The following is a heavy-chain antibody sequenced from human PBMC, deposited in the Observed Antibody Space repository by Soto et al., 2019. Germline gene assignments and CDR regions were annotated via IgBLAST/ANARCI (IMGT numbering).Heavy chain of an antibody. CDR3: ACMMVAATTRMDV. CDR2: IIPILGIA. CDR1: GGTFSSYT. Sequence: GASVKVSCKASGGTFSSYTISWVRQAPGQGLEWMGRIIPILGIANYAQKFQGRVTITADKSTSTAYMELSSLRSEDTAVYYCACMMVAATTRMDVWGKGTTVTVSS. D-gene: IGHD2-15*01. J-gene: IGHJ6*03. V-gene: IGHV1-69*02.